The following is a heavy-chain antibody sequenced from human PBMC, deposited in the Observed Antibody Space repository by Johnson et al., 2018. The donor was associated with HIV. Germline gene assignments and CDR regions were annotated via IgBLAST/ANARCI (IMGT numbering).Heavy chain of an antibody. J-gene: IGHJ3*02. CDR2: IRHDGNNK. Sequence: QVQLVESGGGVVQPGGSRRLSCAAFGFTFSNYGMHWVRLAPGKGLEWVAFIRHDGNNKYYEDSVKGRFTISRDNSKNTLSLQMNSLRVEDTAVYYCAKPVVPAGDDLDMYEFAFYIWGQGTMVTVSS. CDR1: GFTFSNYG. D-gene: IGHD2-2*01. CDR3: AKPVVPAGDDLDMYEFAFYI. V-gene: IGHV3-30*02.